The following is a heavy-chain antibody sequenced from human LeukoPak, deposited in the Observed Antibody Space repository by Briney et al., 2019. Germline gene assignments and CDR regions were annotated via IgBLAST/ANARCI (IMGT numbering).Heavy chain of an antibody. CDR2: ISYDGSNK. J-gene: IGHJ4*02. V-gene: IGHV3-30*18. CDR3: AKDSRTHTVVKGSSDY. CDR1: GFTFSSYG. D-gene: IGHD4-23*01. Sequence: GGSLRLSCAASGFTFSSYGMHWVRQAPGKGLEWVAVISYDGSNKYYADSVKGRFTISRDNSKNTLYLQMNSLRAEDTAVYYCAKDSRTHTVVKGSSDYWGQGTLVTVSS.